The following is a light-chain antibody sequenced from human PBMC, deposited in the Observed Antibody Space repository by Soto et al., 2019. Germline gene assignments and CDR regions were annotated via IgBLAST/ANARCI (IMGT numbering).Light chain of an antibody. CDR1: QSVSSS. V-gene: IGKV3-11*01. Sequence: EIVLTQSPATLSLSPGERATLSCRASQSVSSSLAWYQQKPGQAPRLLIYDASNRATGIPARFSGSGSGTDFNLTISSLEPEDFAVYYCQQRRNWPLTFGGGTKVEIK. CDR3: QQRRNWPLT. CDR2: DAS. J-gene: IGKJ4*01.